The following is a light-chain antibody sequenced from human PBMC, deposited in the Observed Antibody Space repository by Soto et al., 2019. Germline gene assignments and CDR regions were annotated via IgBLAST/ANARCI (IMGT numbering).Light chain of an antibody. CDR2: KAS. V-gene: IGKV1-5*03. CDR3: QQYNSYWT. J-gene: IGKJ1*01. CDR1: QSISIW. Sequence: DIQMTQSPSTLSGSDGDRVTITFRASQSISIWLAWPQQKPGNAPKLLIYKASSLESGVPSRFSGSGSGTEFTLTISSLQPEDFATYYCQQYNSYWTFAQGTKVDIK.